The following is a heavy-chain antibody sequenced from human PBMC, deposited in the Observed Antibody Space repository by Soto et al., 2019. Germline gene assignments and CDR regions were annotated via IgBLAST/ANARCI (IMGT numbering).Heavy chain of an antibody. CDR1: GGSISSGGYY. D-gene: IGHD2-2*01. J-gene: IGHJ4*02. Sequence: PSLTCTVSGGSISSGGYYWSWIRQHPGKGLEWIGYIYYSGSTYYNPSLKSRVTISVDTSKNQFSLKLSSVTAADTAVYYCASYCSSTSCFHLDYWGQGTLVTVSS. CDR2: IYYSGST. CDR3: ASYCSSTSCFHLDY. V-gene: IGHV4-31*03.